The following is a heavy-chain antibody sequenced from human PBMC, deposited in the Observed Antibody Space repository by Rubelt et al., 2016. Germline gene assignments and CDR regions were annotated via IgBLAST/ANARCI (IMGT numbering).Heavy chain of an antibody. J-gene: IGHJ4*02. Sequence: QLQLQESGPGLVKPSETLSLTCTVSGGSISSSSYYWGWIRQPPGKGLEWIGEINHSGSTNYNPSLKSRVTISVDTSKNQFSLKLSSVTAADTAVYYCARPTGSGSPDDDYWGQGTLVTVSS. CDR1: GGSISSSSYY. CDR3: ARPTGSGSPDDDY. V-gene: IGHV4-39*01. CDR2: INHSGST. D-gene: IGHD1-26*01.